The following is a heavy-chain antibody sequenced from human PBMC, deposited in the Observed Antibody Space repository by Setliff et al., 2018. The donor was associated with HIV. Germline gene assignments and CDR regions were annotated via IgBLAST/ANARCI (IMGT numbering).Heavy chain of an antibody. J-gene: IGHJ4*02. CDR2: VSNSGST. CDR1: GGSISSRSHY. V-gene: IGHV4-39*01. D-gene: IGHD1-7*01. CDR3: AGHHELTAHGLFDS. Sequence: PSETLSLTCAVSGGSISSRSHYWGWIRQPPGKGLEWIGSVSNSGSTYYNPSLKSRFTISVDVSKNQFSLKLTSVTAADTAVYYCAGHHELTAHGLFDSWGQGTLVTVSS.